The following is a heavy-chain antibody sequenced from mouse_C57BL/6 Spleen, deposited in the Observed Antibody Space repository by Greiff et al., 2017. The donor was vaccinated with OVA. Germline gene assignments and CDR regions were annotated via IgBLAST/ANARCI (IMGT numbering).Heavy chain of an antibody. CDR3: ARARTTRYFDV. V-gene: IGHV1-64*01. D-gene: IGHD1-1*01. J-gene: IGHJ1*03. CDR2: IHPNSGST. CDR1: GYTFTSYW. Sequence: VQLQQPGAELVKPGASVKLSCKASGYTFTSYWMHWVKQRPGQGLEWIGMIHPNSGSTKYNEKFKSKATLTVDKSSSTAYMQLSSLTSEDSAVYYCARARTTRYFDVWGTGTTVTVSS.